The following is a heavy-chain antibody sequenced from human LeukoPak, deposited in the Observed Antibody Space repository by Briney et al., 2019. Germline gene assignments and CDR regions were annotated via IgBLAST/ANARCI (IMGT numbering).Heavy chain of an antibody. J-gene: IGHJ6*02. CDR2: ICTSGST. CDR1: GGSISSYY. V-gene: IGHV4-4*07. D-gene: IGHD6-19*01. CDR3: ARDQFIAVVPPYDYYYGMDV. Sequence: SETLSLTCTVSGGSISSYYWSWIRQPAGKGLEWIGRICTSGSTNYNPSLKSRVTMSVDTSKNQFSLKLSSVTAADTAVYYCARDQFIAVVPPYDYYYGMDVWGQGTTVTVSS.